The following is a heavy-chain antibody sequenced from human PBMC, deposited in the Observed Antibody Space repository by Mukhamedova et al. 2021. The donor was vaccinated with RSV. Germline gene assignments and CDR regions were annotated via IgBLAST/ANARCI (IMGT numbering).Heavy chain of an antibody. V-gene: IGHV3-7*04. Sequence: VANINQDGSKKNYVDSVKGRFTMSRDNAKNSVYLQMNSLRDEDTAVYYCARYGYGSGTSFGYWGQGALVTV. CDR3: ARYGYGSGTSFGY. J-gene: IGHJ4*02. D-gene: IGHD3-10*01. CDR2: INQDGSKK.